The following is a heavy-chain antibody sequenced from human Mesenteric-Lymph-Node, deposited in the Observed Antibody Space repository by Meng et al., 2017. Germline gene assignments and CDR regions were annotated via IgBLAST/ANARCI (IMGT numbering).Heavy chain of an antibody. Sequence: EVQLVESGGGLVKPGGSLRLSCAASGFTFSSYSMNWVHQAPGKGLEWVSSISSSSSYIYYADSVKGRFTISRDNAKNSLYLQMNSLRAEDTAVYYCARNVRLRDGYNSDYWGQGTLVTVSS. CDR1: GFTFSSYS. J-gene: IGHJ4*02. CDR3: ARNVRLRDGYNSDY. CDR2: ISSSSSYI. V-gene: IGHV3-21*01. D-gene: IGHD5-24*01.